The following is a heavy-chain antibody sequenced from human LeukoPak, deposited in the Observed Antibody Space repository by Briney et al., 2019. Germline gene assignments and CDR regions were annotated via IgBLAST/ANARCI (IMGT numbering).Heavy chain of an antibody. CDR3: ARGGQQRLSTNYYYYGMDV. V-gene: IGHV1-69*04. Sequence: ASVKVSCKASGGTLSSYAFSWVRQAPGQGLEWMGRIIPILGITNYAQKFQGRVTITADTSTSTAYMELSSLRSDDTAVYYCARGGQQRLSTNYYYYGMDVWGQGTTVTVSS. J-gene: IGHJ6*02. CDR1: GGTLSSYA. D-gene: IGHD6-25*01. CDR2: IIPILGIT.